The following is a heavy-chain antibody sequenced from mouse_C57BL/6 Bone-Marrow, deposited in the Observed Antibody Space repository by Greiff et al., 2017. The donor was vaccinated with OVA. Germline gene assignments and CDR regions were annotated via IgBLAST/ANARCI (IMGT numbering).Heavy chain of an antibody. V-gene: IGHV1-50*01. J-gene: IGHJ3*01. Sequence: QVQLKQSGAELAKPGASVKLSCKASGYTFTSYWMHWVKQRPGQGLEWIGEIDPSDSYTNYNQKFKGKATLTVDTSSSTAYMQLSSLTSEDSAVYYCARDYDYDEEGAWFAYWGQGTLVTVSA. D-gene: IGHD2-4*01. CDR2: IDPSDSYT. CDR1: GYTFTSYW. CDR3: ARDYDYDEEGAWFAY.